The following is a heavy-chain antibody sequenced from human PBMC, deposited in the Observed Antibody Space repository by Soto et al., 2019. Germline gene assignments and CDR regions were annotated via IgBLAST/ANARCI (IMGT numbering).Heavy chain of an antibody. CDR3: AKDTYYLDSSGYYVFDS. Sequence: PWGFLRLSCAASGFTFSSYGIHRVRQAPGKGLEWVAVISYDGGNKHYADSVQGRFTISRDNSKNTLYLQMNSLRAEDTAVYYCAKDTYYLDSSGYYVFDSWGQGTLVTVS. J-gene: IGHJ4*02. CDR1: GFTFSSYG. D-gene: IGHD3-22*01. V-gene: IGHV3-30*18. CDR2: ISYDGGNK.